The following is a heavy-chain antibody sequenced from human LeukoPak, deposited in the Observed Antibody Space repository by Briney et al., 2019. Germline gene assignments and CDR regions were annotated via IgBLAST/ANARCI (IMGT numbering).Heavy chain of an antibody. CDR3: ASARQRHCTNGVCPSLTDS. V-gene: IGHV1-69*04. J-gene: IGHJ4*02. Sequence: ASVKVSCKASGGTFSSYAINWVRQAPGQGLEWMGRIICGLGISNYAQKFQGRVRITADKSTSTTYMELSSLRSEDTAVYYCASARQRHCTNGVCPSLTDSWGQGTLVTVSS. D-gene: IGHD2-8*01. CDR1: GGTFSSYA. CDR2: IICGLGIS.